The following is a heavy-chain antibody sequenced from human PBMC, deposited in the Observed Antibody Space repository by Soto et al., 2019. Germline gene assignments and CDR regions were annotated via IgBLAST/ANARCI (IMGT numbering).Heavy chain of an antibody. Sequence: ESLRLSCAASGFTFSSYWMSWVRQAPGKGLEWVANIKQDGSEKYYVDSVKGRFTISRDNAKNSLYLQMNSLRAEDTAVYYCAREISEYYYDSSGYPVYFDYWGQGTLVTVSS. CDR1: GFTFSSYW. CDR3: AREISEYYYDSSGYPVYFDY. V-gene: IGHV3-7*01. J-gene: IGHJ4*02. D-gene: IGHD3-22*01. CDR2: IKQDGSEK.